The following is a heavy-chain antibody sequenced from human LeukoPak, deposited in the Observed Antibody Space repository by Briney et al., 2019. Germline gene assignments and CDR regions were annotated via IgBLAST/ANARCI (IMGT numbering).Heavy chain of an antibody. CDR3: ARVTAVAGTSVGVDA. J-gene: IGHJ4*02. V-gene: IGHV6-1*01. D-gene: IGHD6-19*01. CDR1: GDSVSSNSAA. CDR2: TYYRSKWYN. Sequence: SQTLSLTCAISGDSVSSNSAAWNWNRQSPSRGLEWLGRTYYRSKWYNDYAVSVKSRITINPDTSKNQFSLQLNSVTPEDTAVYYCARVTAVAGTSVGVDAWGQGILVTVS.